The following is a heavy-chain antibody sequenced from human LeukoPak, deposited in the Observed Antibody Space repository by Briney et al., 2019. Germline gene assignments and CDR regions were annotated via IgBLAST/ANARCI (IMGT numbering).Heavy chain of an antibody. J-gene: IGHJ4*02. V-gene: IGHV3-7*01. CDR3: ARVFSGALVLWFGELLCGFDY. Sequence: PGGSLRLSCAASGFTFSSYWMSWVRQAPGKGLEWVANIKQDGSEKYYVDSVKGRFTISRDNAKNSLYLQMNSLRAEDTAVYYCARVFSGALVLWFGELLCGFDYWGQGTLVTVSS. D-gene: IGHD3-10*01. CDR1: GFTFSSYW. CDR2: IKQDGSEK.